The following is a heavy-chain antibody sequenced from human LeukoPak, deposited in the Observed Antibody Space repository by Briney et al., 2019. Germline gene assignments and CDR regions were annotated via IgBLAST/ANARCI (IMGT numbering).Heavy chain of an antibody. J-gene: IGHJ3*02. D-gene: IGHD5-12*01. V-gene: IGHV3-23*01. CDR3: ARYIQGVGFDI. CDR1: GFTFSSYA. Sequence: GGSLRLSCAASGFTFSSYAMSWVRQAPGKGLEWVSAISGSGGSTYYADSVKGRFTISRDNSKNTLYLQMNGLRAEDTAVYYCARYIQGVGFDIWGQGTMVTVSA. CDR2: ISGSGGST.